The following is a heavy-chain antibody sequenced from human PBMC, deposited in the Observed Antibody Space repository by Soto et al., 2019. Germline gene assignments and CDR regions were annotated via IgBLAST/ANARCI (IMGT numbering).Heavy chain of an antibody. D-gene: IGHD3-10*01. CDR2: ISAHNGNT. CDR3: GRGSGSYYNSPFDS. CDR1: GYTFTSYG. Sequence: GASVKVSCKASGYTFTSYGISWVLQAPGQGLEWMGWISAHNGNTNYAQKLQGRVTMTTDTSTSTAYMELRRLRSDDTAVFYCGRGSGSYYNSPFDSWGQGTLVTVSS. J-gene: IGHJ4*02. V-gene: IGHV1-18*01.